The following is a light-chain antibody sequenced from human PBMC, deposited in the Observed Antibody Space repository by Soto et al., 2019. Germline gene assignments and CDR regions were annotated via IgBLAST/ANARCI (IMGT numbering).Light chain of an antibody. V-gene: IGKV4-1*01. J-gene: IGKJ3*01. CDR1: DSVLYSSNNKNY. CDR3: QQYYSSPFT. CDR2: WAS. Sequence: DIVMTQSPDSLAVSLGETATINGKSSDSVLYSSNNKNYLAWYQQKPGQPPRXXIYWASTRESEVPDRVTGGRYGTDFNLTISSLQAEDVAVYDCQQYYSSPFTFGPGTKVDI.